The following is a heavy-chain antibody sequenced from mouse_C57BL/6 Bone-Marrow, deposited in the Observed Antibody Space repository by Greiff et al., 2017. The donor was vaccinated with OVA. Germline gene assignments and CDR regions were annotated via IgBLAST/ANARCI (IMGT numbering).Heavy chain of an antibody. J-gene: IGHJ2*01. V-gene: IGHV14-4*01. CDR1: GFNIKDDY. CDR2: IDPENGDT. CDR3: TYSNVDY. Sequence: EVQLQESGAELVRPGASVKLSCTASGFNIKDDYMHWVKQRPEQGLEWIGWIDPENGDTEYASKFQGKATITADTSSNTAYLQLSSLTSEETAVYYCTYSNVDYWGQGTTLTVSS. D-gene: IGHD2-5*01.